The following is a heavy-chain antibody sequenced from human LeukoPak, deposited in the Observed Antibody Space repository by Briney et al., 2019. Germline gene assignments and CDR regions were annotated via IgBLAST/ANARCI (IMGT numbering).Heavy chain of an antibody. D-gene: IGHD2-21*02. V-gene: IGHV4-39*07. J-gene: IGHJ3*02. CDR2: INHSGST. Sequence: SETLSLTCTVSGGSIRSGSYHWSWIRQPPGKGLEWIGEINHSGSTNYNPSLKSRVTISVDTSKNQFSLKLSSVTAADTAVYYCARQNKLAYCGGDCPGGAFDIWGQGTMVTVSS. CDR3: ARQNKLAYCGGDCPGGAFDI. CDR1: GGSIRSGSYH.